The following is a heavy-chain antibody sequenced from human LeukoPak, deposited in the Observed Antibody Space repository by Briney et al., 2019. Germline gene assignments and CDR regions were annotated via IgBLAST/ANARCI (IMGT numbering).Heavy chain of an antibody. J-gene: IGHJ6*03. V-gene: IGHV4-34*01. CDR3: ARGRQDVTMIVVVMTAVSYYLDV. Sequence: SETLSLTCAVYGGSFSGYYWTWIRQTPGKGLEWIGEMNPSGSTNYNPSLKSRVTISVDTSKNQFSLKLSSVTAADTAVYCCARGRQDVTMIVVVMTAVSYYLDVWGKGTTVTVS. CDR1: GGSFSGYY. D-gene: IGHD3-22*01. CDR2: MNPSGST.